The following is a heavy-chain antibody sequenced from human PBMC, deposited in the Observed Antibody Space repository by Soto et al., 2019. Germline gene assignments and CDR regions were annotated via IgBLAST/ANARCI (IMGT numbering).Heavy chain of an antibody. J-gene: IGHJ4*02. CDR1: GFTFSSYA. V-gene: IGHV3-23*01. D-gene: IGHD3-22*01. Sequence: GGSLRLSCAASGFTFSSYAMSWVRQAPGKGLEWVSAISGSGGSTYYADSVKGRFTISRDNSKNTLYLQMNSLRAEDTAVYYCAKAHVFEVSYYYDSSGLLDGWGQGTLVTVSS. CDR2: ISGSGGST. CDR3: AKAHVFEVSYYYDSSGLLDG.